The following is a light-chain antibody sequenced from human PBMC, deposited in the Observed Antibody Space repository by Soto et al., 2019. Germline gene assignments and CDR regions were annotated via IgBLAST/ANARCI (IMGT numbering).Light chain of an antibody. J-gene: IGLJ2*01. CDR2: EVT. CDR1: SSDVGGYDY. Sequence: QSALTQPPSASGSPGQSVTISCTGTSSDVGGYDYVSWYQQHPDKAPKLMIYEVTKRPSGVPDRFSGSKSGNTASLTVSGLQPEDEADYYCSSYAGSNNLIFGGGTQLTVL. CDR3: SSYAGSNNLI. V-gene: IGLV2-8*01.